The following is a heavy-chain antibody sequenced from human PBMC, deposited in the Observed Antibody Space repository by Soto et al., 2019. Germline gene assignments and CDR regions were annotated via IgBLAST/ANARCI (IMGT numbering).Heavy chain of an antibody. V-gene: IGHV3-30-3*01. Sequence: SGGSLRLSCAASGFTFSSYAMHWVRQAPGKGLEWVAVISYDGSNKYYADSVKGRFTISRDNSKNTLYLQMNSLRAEDTAVYYCASPIAAPNNWFDPWGQGTLVTVSS. CDR1: GFTFSSYA. CDR3: ASPIAAPNNWFDP. J-gene: IGHJ5*02. D-gene: IGHD6-13*01. CDR2: ISYDGSNK.